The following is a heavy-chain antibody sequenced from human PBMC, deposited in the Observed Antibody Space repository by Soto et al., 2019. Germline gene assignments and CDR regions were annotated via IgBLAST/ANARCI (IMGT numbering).Heavy chain of an antibody. D-gene: IGHD3-10*01. V-gene: IGHV4-30-4*02. CDR3: ARTYGSGSPSSYYYYYYGMDV. CDR1: GGSISSGDYY. J-gene: IGHJ6*02. Sequence: PSETLSLTCTVSGGSISSGDYYWSWIRQPPGKGLEWIGYIYYSGSTYYNPSLKSRVTISVDTSKNQFSLKLSSVTAADTAVYYCARTYGSGSPSSYYYYYYGMDVWGQGTTVTAP. CDR2: IYYSGST.